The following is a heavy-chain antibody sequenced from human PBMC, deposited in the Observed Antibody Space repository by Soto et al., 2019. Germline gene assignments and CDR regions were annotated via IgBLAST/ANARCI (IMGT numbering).Heavy chain of an antibody. CDR3: ARGGRITMIVVPRSDYYYYGMDV. CDR2: IIPIFGTA. J-gene: IGHJ6*02. V-gene: IGHV1-69*13. CDR1: GGTFSSYA. Sequence: SVKVSCKASGGTFSSYAISWVRQAPGQVLEWMGGIIPIFGTANYAQKFQGRVTITADESTSTAYMELSSLRSEDTAVYYCARGGRITMIVVPRSDYYYYGMDVWGQGTTVTVSS. D-gene: IGHD3-22*01.